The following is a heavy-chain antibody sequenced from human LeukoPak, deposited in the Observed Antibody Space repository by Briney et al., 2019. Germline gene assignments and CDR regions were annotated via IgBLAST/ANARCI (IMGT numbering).Heavy chain of an antibody. CDR2: IKNKVDGGTA. Sequence: GGSLRLSCAASGFTFSNAWMTWVRQAPGRGLERVGRIKNKVDGGTADYAAPVKGRFTISRDDSKNTLYLQMNSLKTEDTAVYYCATGLVRGFNAFDIWGQGTMVTVSS. V-gene: IGHV3-15*01. D-gene: IGHD3-10*01. CDR1: GFTFSNAW. CDR3: ATGLVRGFNAFDI. J-gene: IGHJ3*02.